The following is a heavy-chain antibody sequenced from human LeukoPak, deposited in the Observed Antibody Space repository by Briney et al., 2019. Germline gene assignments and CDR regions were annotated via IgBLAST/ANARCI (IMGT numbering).Heavy chain of an antibody. D-gene: IGHD4-17*01. CDR1: GFTFSSYA. J-gene: IGHJ4*02. V-gene: IGHV4-4*07. Sequence: PGGSLRLSCAASGFTFSSYAMSWVRQPAGKGLEWIGRISASGSTNYNPSLKSRVTMSVDTSKNQFSLKLSSVTAADTAVYYCAREITVTRPFDYWGQGTLVTVSS. CDR3: AREITVTRPFDY. CDR2: ISASGST.